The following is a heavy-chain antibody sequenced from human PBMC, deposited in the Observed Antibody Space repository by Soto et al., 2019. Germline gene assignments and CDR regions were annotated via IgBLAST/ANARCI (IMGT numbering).Heavy chain of an antibody. CDR3: AKDPKSTVRFNWFDP. CDR1: GFTFGSYA. Sequence: EMQLSESGGGLVQPGGSLRLSCAASGFTFGSYAMSWVHQAPGKGLEWVSAISGGGSGTYYADSVKGRFTISRDNSKKTLFLQMNSLRVEDTAIYYCAKDPKSTVRFNWFDPWGQGTLVTVSS. J-gene: IGHJ5*02. V-gene: IGHV3-23*01. CDR2: ISGGGSGT. D-gene: IGHD2-8*02.